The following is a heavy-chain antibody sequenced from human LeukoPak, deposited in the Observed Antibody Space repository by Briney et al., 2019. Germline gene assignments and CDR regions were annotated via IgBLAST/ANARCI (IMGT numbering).Heavy chain of an antibody. J-gene: IGHJ4*02. CDR2: IYYSGST. Sequence: PSETLSLTCTVSGGSISSSSYYWGWIRQPPGKGLEWIGSIYYSGSTYYNPSLKSRVTISVDTSKNQFSLKLSSVTAADTAVYYCLLTGYYPYYFDYWGQGTLVTVSS. CDR1: GGSISSSSYY. D-gene: IGHD3-9*01. V-gene: IGHV4-39*01. CDR3: LLTGYYPYYFDY.